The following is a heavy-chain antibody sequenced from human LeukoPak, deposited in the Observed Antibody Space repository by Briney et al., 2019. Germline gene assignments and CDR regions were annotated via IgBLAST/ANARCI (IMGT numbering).Heavy chain of an antibody. J-gene: IGHJ3*02. Sequence: ASETLSLTCSVSSGSISSTSYYWGRVRQAPGKGLEWIGNIYYSGRPYYNPSLKSRVTMSLDTSKNQFSLRLSSVTAADTAVYYCAREVAVAVPDAFDIWGQGTMVTVSS. CDR3: AREVAVAVPDAFDI. CDR2: IYYSGRP. D-gene: IGHD6-19*01. CDR1: SGSISSTSYY. V-gene: IGHV4-39*07.